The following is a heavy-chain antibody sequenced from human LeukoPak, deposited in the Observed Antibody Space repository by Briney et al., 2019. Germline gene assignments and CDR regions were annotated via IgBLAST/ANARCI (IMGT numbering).Heavy chain of an antibody. CDR1: GFTFSSYS. J-gene: IGHJ4*02. CDR3: AGLTIGQTRTFDY. CDR2: ISSSSSYI. D-gene: IGHD4/OR15-4a*01. Sequence: GGSLRLSCAASGFTFSSYSMNWVRQAPGKGLEWVSSISSSSSYIYYADSVKGRFTISRDNAKNSLYLQMNSLRAEDTAVYYCAGLTIGQTRTFDYWGQGTLVTVSS. V-gene: IGHV3-21*01.